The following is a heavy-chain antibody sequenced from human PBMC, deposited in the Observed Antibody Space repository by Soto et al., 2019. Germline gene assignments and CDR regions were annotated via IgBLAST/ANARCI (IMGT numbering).Heavy chain of an antibody. J-gene: IGHJ6*03. V-gene: IGHV1-18*01. D-gene: IGHD2-2*01. CDR2: ISAYNGNT. CDR1: GYTFTSYG. CDR3: ARFRPAAIYYYYYMDV. Sequence: GASVKVSCKASGYTFTSYGISWVRQAPGQGLEWMGWISAYNGNTNYAQKLQGRVTMTTDTSTSTAYMELRSLRSDDTAVYYCARFRPAAIYYYYYMDVWGKGTTVTVSS.